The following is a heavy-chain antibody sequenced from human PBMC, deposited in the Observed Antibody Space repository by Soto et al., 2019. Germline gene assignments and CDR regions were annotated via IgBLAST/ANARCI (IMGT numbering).Heavy chain of an antibody. J-gene: IGHJ6*02. CDR1: GYTFTGYY. D-gene: IGHD6-13*01. CDR2: INPNSGGT. Sequence: QVQLVQSGAEVKKPGASVKVSCKASGYTFTGYYMHWVRQAPGQGLEWMGWINPNSGGTNYAQKFQGWVTMTRDTSISTAYMELSRLRSDDTAVYYCARSSSSWYYYYGMDVWGQGTTVTVSS. V-gene: IGHV1-2*04. CDR3: ARSSSSWYYYYGMDV.